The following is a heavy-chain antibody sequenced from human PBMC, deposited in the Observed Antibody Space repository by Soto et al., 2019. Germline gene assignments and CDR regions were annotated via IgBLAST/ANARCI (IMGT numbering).Heavy chain of an antibody. Sequence: QVQLVQSGAEVKKPGASVKVSWKVSGYTFTSYDINWVRQATGQGLEWMGWMNPNSGNTGYAQKFQGRVTMTRNTSISTAYMELSSLRSEDTAVYYCARELVPAAIYYGMDVWGQGTTVTVSS. D-gene: IGHD2-2*01. CDR1: GYTFTSYD. CDR3: ARELVPAAIYYGMDV. V-gene: IGHV1-8*01. CDR2: MNPNSGNT. J-gene: IGHJ6*02.